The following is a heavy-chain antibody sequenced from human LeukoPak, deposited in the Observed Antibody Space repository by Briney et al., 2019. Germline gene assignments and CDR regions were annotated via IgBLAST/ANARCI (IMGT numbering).Heavy chain of an antibody. Sequence: ASVKVSCKASGGTFSSYTISWVRQAPGQGLEWMGGIIPIFGTANYAQKFQGRVTITADKSTSTAYMELSSLRSEDTAAYYCARDAEMATMGYFDYWGQGTLVTVSS. CDR2: IIPIFGTA. D-gene: IGHD5-24*01. V-gene: IGHV1-69*06. J-gene: IGHJ4*02. CDR3: ARDAEMATMGYFDY. CDR1: GGTFSSYT.